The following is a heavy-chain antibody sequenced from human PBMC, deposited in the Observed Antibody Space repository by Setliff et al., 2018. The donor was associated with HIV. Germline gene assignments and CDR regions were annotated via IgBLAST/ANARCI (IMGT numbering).Heavy chain of an antibody. CDR3: ARARRGYYYGSGSCYMDV. CDR1: GDSISSYY. D-gene: IGHD3-10*01. J-gene: IGHJ6*03. CDR2: IYTSGIT. Sequence: SETLSLTCTVSGDSISSYYWSWIRQPPGKGLEWIGYIYTSGITDYNPALKSRVTISGDTSKNQFPLKLSSVTAADTAVYYCARARRGYYYGSGSCYMDVWGTGTTFTVSS. V-gene: IGHV4-4*08.